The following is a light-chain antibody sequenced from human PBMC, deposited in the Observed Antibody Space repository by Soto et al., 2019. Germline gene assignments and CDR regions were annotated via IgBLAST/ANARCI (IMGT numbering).Light chain of an antibody. CDR2: DVS. J-gene: IGLJ2*01. V-gene: IGLV2-14*03. Sequence: QSALTQPASVSGSPGQSITISCTGTSNDVGGYNFVSWYQQHPGKAPKLMIYDVSNRPSGVSNRFSGSKSGNTASLTISGLQAEDEADYYCSLYTTGSTLAIFGGGTKLTVL. CDR3: SLYTTGSTLAI. CDR1: SNDVGGYNF.